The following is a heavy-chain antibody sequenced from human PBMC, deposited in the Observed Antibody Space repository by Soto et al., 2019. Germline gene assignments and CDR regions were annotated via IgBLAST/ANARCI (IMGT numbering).Heavy chain of an antibody. CDR3: ARGWYSALLDY. Sequence: GESLKISCAASGFTFSTDAMHWVRQAPGKGLEWVAFISYDGSNKHYADSVKGRFTISRDNSKNTLFLQMNSLRAEDTAVYFCARGWYSALLDYSGQGALVTVSS. D-gene: IGHD1-26*01. V-gene: IGHV3-30-3*01. CDR2: ISYDGSNK. J-gene: IGHJ4*02. CDR1: GFTFSTDA.